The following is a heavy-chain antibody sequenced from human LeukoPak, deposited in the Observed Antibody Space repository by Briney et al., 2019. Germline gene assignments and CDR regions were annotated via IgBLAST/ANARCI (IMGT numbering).Heavy chain of an antibody. V-gene: IGHV4-4*02. CDR2: IYHSGTT. D-gene: IGHD6-13*01. CDR3: AKSIAAAGFDY. Sequence: PSGTLSLTCAVSGGSISSTNWWSWVRQPPGKGLEWIGEIYHSGTTNYNPSLKSRVTISVDKSKNQFSLKLNSVTAADTAVYYCAKSIAAAGFDYWGQGTLVTVSS. J-gene: IGHJ4*02. CDR1: GGSISSTNW.